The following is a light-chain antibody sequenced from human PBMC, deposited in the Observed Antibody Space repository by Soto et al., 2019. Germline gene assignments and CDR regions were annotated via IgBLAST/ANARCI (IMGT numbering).Light chain of an antibody. CDR1: QSVSSDY. V-gene: IGKV3-20*01. CDR3: QQYGSSLLT. CDR2: GAS. J-gene: IGKJ4*01. Sequence: EIVLTQSPGTLSLSPGERATLSCRASQSVSSDYLAWYQKKPGQAPRLLIFGASGRATGIPDRFSGSGSGTDFTLTISRLEPEDFAVYYCQQYGSSLLTFGRGTKVEIK.